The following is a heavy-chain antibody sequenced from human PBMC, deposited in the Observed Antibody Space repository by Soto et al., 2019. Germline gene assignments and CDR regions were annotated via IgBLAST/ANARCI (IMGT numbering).Heavy chain of an antibody. CDR1: GFTFSSYG. Sequence: QVQLVESGGGVVQPGRSLRLSCAASGFTFSSYGMHWVRQAPGKGLEWVAVIWYDGSNKYYADSVKGRSTISRDNSKNTLYLQMNSLRAEDTAVYYCARDRERFGELYYYYGMDVWGQGTTVTVSS. CDR3: ARDRERFGELYYYYGMDV. J-gene: IGHJ6*02. D-gene: IGHD3-10*01. V-gene: IGHV3-33*01. CDR2: IWYDGSNK.